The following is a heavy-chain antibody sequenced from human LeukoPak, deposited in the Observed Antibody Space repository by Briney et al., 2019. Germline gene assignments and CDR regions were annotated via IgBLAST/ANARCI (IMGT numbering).Heavy chain of an antibody. J-gene: IGHJ4*02. CDR2: IYHSGST. Sequence: PSETLSLTCAVSGGSISSGDYSWSWIRQPPGKGLEWIGYIYHSGSTDYNPSLKSRVTISVGKSKHQFSLKLSSVTAADTAVYYCARAVLGYSSAFFDYWGQGTLVTVSS. V-gene: IGHV4-30-2*01. CDR3: ARAVLGYSSAFFDY. D-gene: IGHD6-19*01. CDR1: GGSISSGDYS.